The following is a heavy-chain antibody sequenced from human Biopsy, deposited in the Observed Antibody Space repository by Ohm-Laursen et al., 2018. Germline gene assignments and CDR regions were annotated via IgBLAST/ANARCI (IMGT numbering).Heavy chain of an antibody. J-gene: IGHJ4*02. CDR3: ARDDAVTVIRGLYY. Sequence: GTLSLTCPVSGGSISSDYWSWIRQTPGKGLEWIGYIYYSGSTNYNPSLKSRVTISVDTSKNQFSLRLNSVTAAGTAVYYCARDDAVTVIRGLYYWGQGALVTVSS. V-gene: IGHV4-59*01. CDR2: IYYSGST. D-gene: IGHD2-21*02. CDR1: GGSISSDY.